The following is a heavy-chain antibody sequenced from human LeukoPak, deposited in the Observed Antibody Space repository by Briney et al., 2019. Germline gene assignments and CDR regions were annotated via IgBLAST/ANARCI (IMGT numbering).Heavy chain of an antibody. J-gene: IGHJ4*02. CDR3: ARHDERGYSYGHDY. V-gene: IGHV4-39*01. CDR2: IYYSGST. D-gene: IGHD5-18*01. CDR1: GDSISSDSYY. Sequence: SETLSLTCTVSGDSISSDSYYWAWIRQPPGKGLEWIASIYYSGSTYYNPSLKSRVTISVDTSRNQFSLKLSSVTAADTAVYYCARHDERGYSYGHDYWGQGTLVTVSS.